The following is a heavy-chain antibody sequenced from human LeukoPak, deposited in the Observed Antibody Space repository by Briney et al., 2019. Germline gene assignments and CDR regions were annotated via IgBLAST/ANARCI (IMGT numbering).Heavy chain of an antibody. CDR1: GYTFVNYG. J-gene: IGHJ4*02. CDR2: INPNNGDP. D-gene: IGHD6-19*01. Sequence: GASVKVSCKASGYTFVNYGISWVRQAPGQGLEWVAWINPNNGDPRYSEKFQDRVTMTTDRSTNTAYMELWNLRSDDTAMYYCARGSSSGFGFWGQGTLVTVSS. CDR3: ARGSSSGFGF. V-gene: IGHV1-18*01.